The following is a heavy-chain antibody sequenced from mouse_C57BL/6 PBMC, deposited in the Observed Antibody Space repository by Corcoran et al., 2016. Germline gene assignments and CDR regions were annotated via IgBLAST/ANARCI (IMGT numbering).Heavy chain of an antibody. Sequence: QIQLVQSGPELKKPGETVKISCKASGYTFTTYGMSWVKQAPGKGLKWMGWINTYSGVPTYADDFKGRFAFSLETSASTAYLQINNLKNEDTATYFCARSDGYRPPYYAMDYWGQGTSVTVSS. CDR1: GYTFTTYG. D-gene: IGHD2-3*01. CDR2: INTYSGVP. V-gene: IGHV9-3*01. CDR3: ARSDGYRPPYYAMDY. J-gene: IGHJ4*01.